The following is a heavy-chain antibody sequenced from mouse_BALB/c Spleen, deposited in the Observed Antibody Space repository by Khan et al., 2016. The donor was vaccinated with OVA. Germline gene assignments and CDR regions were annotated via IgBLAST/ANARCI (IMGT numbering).Heavy chain of an antibody. CDR2: ISYSGVT. V-gene: IGHV3-2*02. Sequence: VQLKESGPGLVKPSQSLSLTCTVTGYSITSGYAWNWIRQFPGNKLEWMGYISYSGVTSYNPSLKSRISITRDTSKNQFFLQLNSVTTEDTATYSCARGNYYGYYFDYWGQGTTLTVSS. J-gene: IGHJ2*01. CDR1: GYSITSGYA. D-gene: IGHD1-1*01. CDR3: ARGNYYGYYFDY.